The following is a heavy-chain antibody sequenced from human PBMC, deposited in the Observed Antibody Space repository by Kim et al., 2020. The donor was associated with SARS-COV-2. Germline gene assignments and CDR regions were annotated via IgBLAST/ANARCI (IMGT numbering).Heavy chain of an antibody. J-gene: IGHJ6*02. CDR3: AREKEYYDFWSGYLPLGSDGMDV. CDR1: GFTFSSYS. V-gene: IGHV3-21*01. D-gene: IGHD3-3*01. Sequence: GGSLRLSCAASGFTFSSYSMNWVRRAPGKGLEWVSSISSSSSYIYYADSVKGRFTISRDNAKNSLYLQMNSLRAEDTAVYYCAREKEYYDFWSGYLPLGSDGMDVWGQGTTVTVSS. CDR2: ISSSSSYI.